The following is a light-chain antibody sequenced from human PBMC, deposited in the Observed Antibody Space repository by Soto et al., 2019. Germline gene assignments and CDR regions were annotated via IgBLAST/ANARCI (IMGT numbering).Light chain of an antibody. CDR2: GAS. Sequence: EIVMRQSPATLSVSPGESVTLSCRASQSLSSNLAWYQQKPGQAPRLLIYGASTRATGIPARFSGSGSGTDFTLTISSLQSEDFAVYYCQQYNNWPLFGPGTKVDIK. CDR1: QSLSSN. CDR3: QQYNNWPL. J-gene: IGKJ3*01. V-gene: IGKV3-15*01.